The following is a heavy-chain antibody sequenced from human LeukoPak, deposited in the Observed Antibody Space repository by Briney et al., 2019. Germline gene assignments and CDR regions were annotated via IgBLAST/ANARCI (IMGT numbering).Heavy chain of an antibody. CDR1: GGSISSYH. CDR3: ARIDYGGNHY. Sequence: PSETLSLTCTVSGGSISSYHWGWIRQPPGMGLEWIGSIYHSGNTYYNPSLKSRVTISVDTSKNQFSLKPSSVTAADTAVYYCARIDYGGNHYWGQGTLVTVSS. J-gene: IGHJ4*02. CDR2: IYHSGNT. D-gene: IGHD4-23*01. V-gene: IGHV4-38-2*02.